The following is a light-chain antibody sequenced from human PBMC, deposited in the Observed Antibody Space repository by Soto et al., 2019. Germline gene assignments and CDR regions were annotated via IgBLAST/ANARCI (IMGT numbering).Light chain of an antibody. V-gene: IGKV1-27*01. CDR2: AAS. Sequence: DIQMTQSPSSLSASVGDRVTITFRASQGISNYLAWYQQKPGKVPKXLIYAASTLQSGVPSRFSGSGSGTDFTLTISSLQPEDVATYYCQKYNSAPTFGQGTRLEIK. CDR3: QKYNSAPT. CDR1: QGISNY. J-gene: IGKJ5*01.